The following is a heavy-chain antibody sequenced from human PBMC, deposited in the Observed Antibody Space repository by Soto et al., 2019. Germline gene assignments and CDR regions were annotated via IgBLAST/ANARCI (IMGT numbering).Heavy chain of an antibody. Sequence: EVQLVESGGGLVQPGGSLKLSCAASGFTFSGSAMHWVRQASGKGLEWVGRIRSKANSYATAYAASVKGRFTISRDDSKNTAYLQMNSLKTEDTAVYYCTSCISTSCYGGYWGQGTLVTVSS. CDR3: TSCISTSCYGGY. CDR2: IRSKANSYAT. V-gene: IGHV3-73*01. D-gene: IGHD2-2*01. J-gene: IGHJ4*02. CDR1: GFTFSGSA.